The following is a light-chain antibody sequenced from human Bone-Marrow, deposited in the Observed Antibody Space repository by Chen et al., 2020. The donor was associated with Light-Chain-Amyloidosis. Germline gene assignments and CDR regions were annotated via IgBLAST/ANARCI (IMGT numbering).Light chain of an antibody. V-gene: IGLV1-47*02. J-gene: IGLJ3*02. CDR2: RDT. CDR3: ATWDFSGSGQGV. Sequence: SVLNQPPSASGTPGQRVTISCSGSTSTNGGSFINGYRHRPGTAPKLLISRDTQRPSGVPARFSGSKSGTSASLTISGLRYEDEAVYYCATWDFSGSGQGVFGGGTKLTV. CDR1: TSTNGGSF.